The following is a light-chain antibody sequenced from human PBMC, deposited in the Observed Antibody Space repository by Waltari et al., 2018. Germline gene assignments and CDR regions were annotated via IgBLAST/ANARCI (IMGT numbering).Light chain of an antibody. CDR1: QDISSR. Sequence: DIQMTQSPSSVSASVVYRVTLTCRASQDISSRLAWYQQKPGKAPKLLIFDASSLHSGVPSRFSGRGSGTDFTLTIRSLQPEDFATYYCQQVNSFPRTFGQGTKVEVK. CDR3: QQVNSFPRT. J-gene: IGKJ1*01. V-gene: IGKV1-12*01. CDR2: DAS.